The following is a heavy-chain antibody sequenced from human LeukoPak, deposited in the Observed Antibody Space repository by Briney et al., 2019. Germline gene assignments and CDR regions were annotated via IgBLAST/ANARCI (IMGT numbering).Heavy chain of an antibody. Sequence: PGGSLRLSCVGSGFTFRSHAMSWVRQAPEKGLEFVSGIYENGGTTYYADSVKGRFSISRDNSKNTLYLQMDSLRGEDTAVYYCAXDFRIGYSAHFDYWGQGALVTVSS. CDR2: IYENGGTT. V-gene: IGHV3-23*01. CDR3: AXDFRIGYSAHFDY. CDR1: GFTFRSHA. J-gene: IGHJ4*02. D-gene: IGHD2-21*01.